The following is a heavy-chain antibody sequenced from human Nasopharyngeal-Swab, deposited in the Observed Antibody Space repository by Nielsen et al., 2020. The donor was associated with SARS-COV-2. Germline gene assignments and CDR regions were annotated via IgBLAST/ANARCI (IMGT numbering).Heavy chain of an antibody. J-gene: IGHJ4*02. D-gene: IGHD3-10*01. Sequence: GGSLRLSCKRSGSSFTSYWIGWVRQMPGKGLEWMGIIYPGDSDTRYSPSFQGQVTISADKSISTAYLQWSSLKASDTAMYYCARRVLVPPASYFDYWGQGTLVTVSS. CDR1: GSSFTSYW. CDR2: IYPGDSDT. CDR3: ARRVLVPPASYFDY. V-gene: IGHV5-51*01.